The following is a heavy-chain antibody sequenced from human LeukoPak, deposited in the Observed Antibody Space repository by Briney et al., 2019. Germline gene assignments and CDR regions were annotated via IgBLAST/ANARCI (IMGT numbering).Heavy chain of an antibody. CDR3: SRARGYCSGGSCFPPDY. J-gene: IGHJ4*02. V-gene: IGHV3-7*03. CDR2: IKQDGSEK. Sequence: SGGSLRLSCAASGFTFSSYAMSWVRQAPGKGLEWLADIKQDGSEKYYVGSVRGRFTISRDNAKNSLYLQMNSLRAEDTAVYYCSRARGYCSGGSCFPPDYWGQGTLVTVSS. CDR1: GFTFSSYA. D-gene: IGHD2-15*01.